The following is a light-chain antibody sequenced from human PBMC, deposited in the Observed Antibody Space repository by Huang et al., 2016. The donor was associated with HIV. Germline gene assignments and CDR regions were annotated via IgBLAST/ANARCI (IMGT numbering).Light chain of an antibody. CDR1: QSISSW. CDR2: EAS. V-gene: IGKV1-5*03. CDR3: QQYNSHPGT. J-gene: IGKJ1*01. Sequence: DIQMPQSPPTLSRSVGDRVTITCRASQSISSWLGWDQQKPGKAPKLLIDEASKLQSGVPSRFSGRRSGTEFTLTLSSLQPDDFATYYCQQYNSHPGTFGLGTKVEMK.